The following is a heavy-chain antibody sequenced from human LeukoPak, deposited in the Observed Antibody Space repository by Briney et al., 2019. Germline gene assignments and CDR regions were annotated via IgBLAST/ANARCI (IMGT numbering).Heavy chain of an antibody. V-gene: IGHV3-48*03. CDR3: ARDGRSSSRGPYYYYYYMDV. CDR2: ISSSGTTI. D-gene: IGHD6-6*01. J-gene: IGHJ6*03. Sequence: GGSLRLSCAASGFTFSSYEMNWVRQTPGKGLEWISYISSSGTTIYYADSVKGRFTISRDNAKNSLYLRLNSLRAEDTAVYYCARDGRSSSRGPYYYYYYMDVWGKGTTVTVSS. CDR1: GFTFSSYE.